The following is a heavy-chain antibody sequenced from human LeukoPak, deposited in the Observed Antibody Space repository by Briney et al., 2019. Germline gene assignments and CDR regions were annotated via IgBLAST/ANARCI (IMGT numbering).Heavy chain of an antibody. V-gene: IGHV3-9*01. J-gene: IGHJ5*02. CDR1: GFTFDDYA. Sequence: GRSLRLSCAASGFTFDDYARHWVRQAPGKGLEWVAGISWNSGSIGYADSVKGRFTISRDNAKNSLYLQMNSLRAEDTALYYCAKTPIAGSGWYNWFDPWGQGTLVTVSS. CDR2: ISWNSGSI. CDR3: AKTPIAGSGWYNWFDP. D-gene: IGHD6-19*01.